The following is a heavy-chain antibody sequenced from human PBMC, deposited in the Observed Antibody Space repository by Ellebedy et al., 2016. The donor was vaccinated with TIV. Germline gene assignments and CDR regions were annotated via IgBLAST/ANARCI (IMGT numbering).Heavy chain of an antibody. CDR1: GFTFSNYV. J-gene: IGHJ4*02. CDR2: ISYDGSIK. CDR3: ARGGVVYSYAAADY. D-gene: IGHD5-18*01. V-gene: IGHV3-30-3*01. Sequence: GESLKISCAASGFTFSNYVMHWVRQVPGKGLEWVAVISYDGSIKYYADSVKGRFTISRDNSKNTMYLQMNSLRPEDTSVYHCARGGVVYSYAAADYWGQGTLVTVSS.